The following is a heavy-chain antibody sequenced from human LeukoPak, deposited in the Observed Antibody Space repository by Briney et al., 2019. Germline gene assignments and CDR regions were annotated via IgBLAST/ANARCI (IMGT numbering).Heavy chain of an antibody. Sequence: SETLSLTCTVSGGSISRFYWSWIRQPPGKALEWIGYVYYSGSTNYNPSLRSRVTMSVDTSKNQFSPKLNSVTAADTAVYYCARNPRDGDNWEYHYFDYWGQGTLVTVSS. CDR3: ARNPRDGDNWEYHYFDY. D-gene: IGHD5-24*01. V-gene: IGHV4-59*08. CDR2: VYYSGST. J-gene: IGHJ4*02. CDR1: GGSISRFY.